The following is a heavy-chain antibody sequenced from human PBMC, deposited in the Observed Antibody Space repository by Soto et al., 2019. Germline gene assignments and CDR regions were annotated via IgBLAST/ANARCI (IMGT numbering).Heavy chain of an antibody. CDR3: ARDPSPSKYSSSPYYYCGMDV. V-gene: IGHV1-18*01. D-gene: IGHD6-6*01. CDR2: ISAYNGNT. Sequence: ASVKVSCKASGYTFTSYDINWVRQAPGQGLEWEGWISAYNGNTNYAQKLQGRVTMTTDTSTSTAYMELRSLRSDDTAVYYCARDPSPSKYSSSPYYYCGMDVWGQGTTVTVSS. J-gene: IGHJ6*02. CDR1: GYTFTSYD.